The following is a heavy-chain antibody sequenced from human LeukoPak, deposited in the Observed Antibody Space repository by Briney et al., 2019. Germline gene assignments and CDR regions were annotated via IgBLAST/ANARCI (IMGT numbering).Heavy chain of an antibody. CDR2: ISGNSNYI. V-gene: IGHV3-21*01. CDR1: GFTFSSYT. Sequence: GGSLRLSCAASGFTFSSYTTNWVRQTPGKGLEWVSSISGNSNYIYYADSVKGRFTISRDNAKNSLYLQMNSLRAEDTAVYYCARDATTVTINYWGQGTLVTVSS. CDR3: ARDATTVTINY. J-gene: IGHJ4*02. D-gene: IGHD4-17*01.